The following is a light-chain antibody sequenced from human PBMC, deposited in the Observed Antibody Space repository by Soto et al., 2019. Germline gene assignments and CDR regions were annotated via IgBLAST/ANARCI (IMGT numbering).Light chain of an antibody. V-gene: IGLV2-14*03. J-gene: IGLJ3*02. Sequence: QSALTQPASVSGSPGQSITISCTGTSSDIGGHNHVSWYQQHPGKTPKLMIYDVTKRPSGVSNRFSGSKSGNTASLTISGLQAEDEADYYCSSYTNTSIWVFGRGTQLTVL. CDR3: SSYTNTSIWV. CDR2: DVT. CDR1: SSDIGGHNH.